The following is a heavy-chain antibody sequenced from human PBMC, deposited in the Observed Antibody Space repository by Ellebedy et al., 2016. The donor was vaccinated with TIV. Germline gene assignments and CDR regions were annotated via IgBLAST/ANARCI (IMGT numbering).Heavy chain of an antibody. CDR1: GRPFTTLA. CDR2: IIPPFGAS. CDR3: AKEFSAGNLEAFDV. J-gene: IGHJ3*01. Sequence: ASVKVSCXASGRPFTTLAINWVRQAPGQGLEWMGGIIPPFGASRYAQNFQGRVTITADESTGTAFLELSRLTSEDSALYYCAKEFSAGNLEAFDVWGQGTMVTVSS. D-gene: IGHD6-13*01. V-gene: IGHV1-69*13.